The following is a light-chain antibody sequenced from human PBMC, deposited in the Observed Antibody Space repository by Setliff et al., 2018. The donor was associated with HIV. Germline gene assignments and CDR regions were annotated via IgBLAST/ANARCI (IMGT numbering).Light chain of an antibody. V-gene: IGLV3-25*03. CDR1: ALPKQY. J-gene: IGLJ1*01. CDR3: QSADSIGILYV. CDR2: KDS. Sequence: SYELTQPPSVSVSPGQTARITCSGDALPKQYAYWYQQKPGQAPVLVIYKDSERPSGIPERFSGSSSGTTVTLTISGVQAEDEADYYCQSADSIGILYVFGTGTKATVL.